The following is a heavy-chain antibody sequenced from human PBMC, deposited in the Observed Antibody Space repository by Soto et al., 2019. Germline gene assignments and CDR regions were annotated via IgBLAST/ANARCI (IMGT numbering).Heavy chain of an antibody. J-gene: IGHJ5*01. D-gene: IGHD6-19*01. CDR2: IYHIGSP. Sequence: SETLSLTCTVSGRSVSSGGYYWTWIRQHPGKGLEWIWYIYHIGSPSYNPSLKSRLSMSLDTSKNQFSLNLTSVTAADTAIYYCVRDRALDSSGHWFDSWGQGTLVTVSS. CDR1: GRSVSSGGYY. V-gene: IGHV4-31*03. CDR3: VRDRALDSSGHWFDS.